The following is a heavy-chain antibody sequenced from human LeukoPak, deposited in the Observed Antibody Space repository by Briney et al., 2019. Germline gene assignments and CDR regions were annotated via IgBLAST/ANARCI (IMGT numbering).Heavy chain of an antibody. CDR3: ARRNDFWGGYYGIDY. D-gene: IGHD3-3*01. V-gene: IGHV5-51*01. CDR1: GYSFTSYW. J-gene: IGHJ4*02. CDR2: IYPGDSDT. Sequence: GESLKISCKGSGYSFTSYWIGWVRQMPGKGLEWMGIIYPGDSDTRYSPSFQGQVTISADKSISTAYLQWSSLKASDTAMYYCARRNDFWGGYYGIDYWGQGTLVTVSS.